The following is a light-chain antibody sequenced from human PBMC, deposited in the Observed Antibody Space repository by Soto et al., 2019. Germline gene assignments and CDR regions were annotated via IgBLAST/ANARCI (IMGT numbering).Light chain of an antibody. Sequence: QSVLTQPASVSGSPGQAITISCSGSSSDVGAHNFVSWYQHHLGKAPKLMIYEVSNRPSGVSNRFSGSKSGNTASLTISGLQAEDEADYYCNSYTSSNTYVFGSGTKVTVL. J-gene: IGLJ1*01. CDR2: EVS. V-gene: IGLV2-14*01. CDR3: NSYTSSNTYV. CDR1: SSDVGAHNF.